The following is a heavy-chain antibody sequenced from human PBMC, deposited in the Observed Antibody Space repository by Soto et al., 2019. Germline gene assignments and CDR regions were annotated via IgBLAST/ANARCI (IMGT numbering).Heavy chain of an antibody. CDR2: IIPISDTT. Sequence: QVQLVQSGAEVKKPGSSVKVSCKASGGTFSSYAISWVRQAPGQGLEWMGGIIPISDTTNYAQKFQGRVTITADESTSTAYMELSSLRSEDTAVYYCARSQGSSTSLEIYYYYYYGMDVWGQGTTGTVS. CDR3: ARSQGSSTSLEIYYYYYYGMDV. J-gene: IGHJ6*02. D-gene: IGHD2-2*01. CDR1: GGTFSSYA. V-gene: IGHV1-69*01.